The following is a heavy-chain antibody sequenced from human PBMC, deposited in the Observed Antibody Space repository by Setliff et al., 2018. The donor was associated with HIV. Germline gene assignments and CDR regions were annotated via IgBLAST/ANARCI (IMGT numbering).Heavy chain of an antibody. CDR1: GGSISSGSYS. CDR3: ARGSRLVQRWLPLEY. D-gene: IGHD5-12*01. J-gene: IGHJ4*02. CDR2: IYYSGIS. Sequence: SETLSLTCTVSGGSISSGSYSWSWIRQHPGKGLEWIGYIYYSGISYYNPSLNSRVAISVDTSKNQLSLKLRSVTAADTAVYYCARGSRLVQRWLPLEYWGQGALVT. V-gene: IGHV4-31*03.